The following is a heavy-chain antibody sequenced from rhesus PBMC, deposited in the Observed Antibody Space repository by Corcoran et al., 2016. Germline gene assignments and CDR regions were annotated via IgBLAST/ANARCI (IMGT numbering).Heavy chain of an antibody. V-gene: IGHV4S2*01. CDR2: FSGSSGSA. J-gene: IGHJ4*01. CDR1: GAPISSSY. CDR3: ARAGRATDFDF. Sequence: QVQLQESGPGLEKPSETLPLTCAVSGAPISSSYWRWIRQAPGKGLEWIGRFSGSSGSADYSPSLRSRVAISIDTSKNQVSLNLVSVTAADTAVYYCARAGRATDFDFWGQGVLVTVSS. D-gene: IGHD1-44*01.